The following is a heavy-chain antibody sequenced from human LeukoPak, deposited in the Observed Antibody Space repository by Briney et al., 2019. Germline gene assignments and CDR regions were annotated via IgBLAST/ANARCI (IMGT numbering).Heavy chain of an antibody. V-gene: IGHV3-30-3*01. Sequence: PGGSLRLSCAASGSTFSSYAMHWVRQAPGKGLEWVAVISYDGSNKYYADSVKGRFTISRDNSKNTLYLQMNSLRAEDTAVYYCAKEPRGGNTYFDYWGQGTLVTVSS. CDR1: GSTFSSYA. J-gene: IGHJ4*02. D-gene: IGHD2-15*01. CDR2: ISYDGSNK. CDR3: AKEPRGGNTYFDY.